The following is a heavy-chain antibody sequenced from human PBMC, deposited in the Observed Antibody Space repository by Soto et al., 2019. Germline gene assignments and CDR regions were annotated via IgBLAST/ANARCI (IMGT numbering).Heavy chain of an antibody. CDR3: ARLSRASFALDV. CDR2: IDPTDSYT. CDR1: GYNFITDW. J-gene: IGHJ6*02. D-gene: IGHD3-16*01. V-gene: IGHV5-10-1*01. Sequence: LKISCKGSGYNFITDWISWVRQMPGKGLEWMGRIDPTDSYTKYSPSFEGHVTISADKSISTAYLQWSSLKASDSAVYYCARLSRASFALDVWGQGTTVTVSS.